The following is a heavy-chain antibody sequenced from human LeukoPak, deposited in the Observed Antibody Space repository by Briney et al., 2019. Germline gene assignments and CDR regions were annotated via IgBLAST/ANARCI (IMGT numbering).Heavy chain of an antibody. Sequence: SETLSLTCAVYGGSFSGYYWSWIRQPPGKGLERIGEINHSGSTNYNPSLKSRVTISVDTSKNQFSLKLSSVTAADTAVYYCARGTPEAGGSKAFDYWGQGTLVTVSS. CDR3: ARGTPEAGGSKAFDY. D-gene: IGHD1-14*01. J-gene: IGHJ4*02. CDR1: GGSFSGYY. CDR2: INHSGST. V-gene: IGHV4-34*01.